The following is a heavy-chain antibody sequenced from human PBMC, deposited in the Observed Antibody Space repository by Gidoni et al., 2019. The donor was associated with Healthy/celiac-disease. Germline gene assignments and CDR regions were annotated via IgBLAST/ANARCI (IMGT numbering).Heavy chain of an antibody. CDR2: MRGSTVST. CDR1: GVQFSRYA. D-gene: IGHD3-3*01. Sequence: EVHLLDCGGGLVQPGGSLVLPCAATGVQFSRYAMWWVRQAPGKGRGWISIMRGSTVSTAYADSVRSRFTISIDNSKNTLYLQVNRLRVEDTAVYYCAKCSAHTIFRVWFDFWCRGTVVTVSS. CDR3: AKCSAHTIFRVWFDF. V-gene: IGHV3-23*01. J-gene: IGHJ4*02.